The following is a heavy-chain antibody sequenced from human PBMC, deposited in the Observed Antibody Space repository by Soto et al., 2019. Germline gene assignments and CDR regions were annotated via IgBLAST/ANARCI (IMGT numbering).Heavy chain of an antibody. D-gene: IGHD3-10*01. CDR2: ISSSSSTI. CDR3: ARVTYYGSGSYSHFDY. CDR1: GFTFSSYS. Sequence: PGGSLRLSCAASGFTFSSYSMNWVRQAPGKGLEWVSYISSSSSTIYYADSVKGRFTISRDNAKNSLYLQMNSLRAEDTAVYYCARVTYYGSGSYSHFDYWGQGTLVTGSS. J-gene: IGHJ4*02. V-gene: IGHV3-48*01.